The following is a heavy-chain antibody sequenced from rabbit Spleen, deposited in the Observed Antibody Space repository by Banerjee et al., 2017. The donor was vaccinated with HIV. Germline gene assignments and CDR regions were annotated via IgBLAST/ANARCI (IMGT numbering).Heavy chain of an antibody. J-gene: IGHJ3*01. CDR2: IDPIFGVS. D-gene: IGHD5-1*01. Sequence: QEQLVESGGGLVQPGGSLKLSCTVSGFDISKYGVTWVRQAPGKGLEWIGYIDPIFGVSYYATWVNGRFTISKSSSTTVTLQMPSLTAADTATYFCARGDYGNNNAHDLWGQGTLVTVS. CDR3: ARGDYGNNNAHDL. V-gene: IGHV1S39*01. CDR1: GFDISKYG.